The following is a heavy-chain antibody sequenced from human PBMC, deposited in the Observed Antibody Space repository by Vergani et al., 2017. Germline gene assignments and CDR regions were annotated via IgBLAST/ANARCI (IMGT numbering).Heavy chain of an antibody. V-gene: IGHV4-4*07. J-gene: IGHJ4*02. D-gene: IGHD3-22*01. CDR3: ARAEFSTNYYGQSYYFDF. CDR1: DASINSRYY. CDR2: VYFTGST. Sequence: QVQLQESGPGLVKPSQTLSLTCSVSDASINSRYYWSWVRQPAGKGLQWVGRVYFTGSTNYNPSLRSRVSLSIDTSRNQFSLKLHSVSAEDTAMYFCARAEFSTNYYGQSYYFDFWGQGIPVTVSS.